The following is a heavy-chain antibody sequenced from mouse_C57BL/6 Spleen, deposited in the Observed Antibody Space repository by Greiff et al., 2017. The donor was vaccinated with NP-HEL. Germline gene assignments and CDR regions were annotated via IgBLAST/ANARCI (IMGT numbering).Heavy chain of an antibody. CDR2: ISYDGSN. CDR3: ARARTPLFDY. CDR1: GYSITSGYY. V-gene: IGHV3-6*01. D-gene: IGHD5-1*01. J-gene: IGHJ2*01. Sequence: DVQLQESGPGLVKPSQSLSLTCSVTGYSITSGYYWNWIRQFPGNKLEWMGYISYDGSNNYNPSLKNRISITRNTSKNQFFLKLNSVTTEDTTTYYCARARTPLFDYWGQGTTLTVSS.